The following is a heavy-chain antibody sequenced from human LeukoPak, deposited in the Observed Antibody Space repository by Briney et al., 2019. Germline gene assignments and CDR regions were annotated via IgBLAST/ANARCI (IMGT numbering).Heavy chain of an antibody. Sequence: SETLSLTCTVSGGSISSSVCYWGWIRQPPGKGLEWIGSISYSGSTYHNPSLKSRVTISVDTSKSQFSLKLSSVTAADTAVYYCARESGLGAFDIWGQGTVVTVSS. J-gene: IGHJ3*02. CDR2: ISYSGST. D-gene: IGHD3-22*01. V-gene: IGHV4-39*07. CDR1: GGSISSSVCY. CDR3: ARESGLGAFDI.